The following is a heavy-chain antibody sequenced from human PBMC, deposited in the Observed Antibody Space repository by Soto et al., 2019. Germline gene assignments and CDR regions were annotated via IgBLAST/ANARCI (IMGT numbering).Heavy chain of an antibody. J-gene: IGHJ6*02. CDR2: ISTYNGDA. CDR1: GYTFSRSG. D-gene: IGHD1-26*01. V-gene: IGHV1-18*01. Sequence: QVQLVQSGAEVRKPGASVKVSCKTSGYTFSRSGISWVRQAPGQGLEWMGWISTYNGDANYAQKLQGRVTMTTDTSTSTAFMELGSLTSDDTAVYYCARSGSVPYYYYVLDVWGQGTTVTVSS. CDR3: ARSGSVPYYYYVLDV.